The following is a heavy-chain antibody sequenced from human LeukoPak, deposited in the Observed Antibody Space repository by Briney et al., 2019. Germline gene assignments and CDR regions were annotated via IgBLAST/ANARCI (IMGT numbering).Heavy chain of an antibody. J-gene: IGHJ4*02. CDR2: INHSGST. Sequence: SETLSLTCAVYGGSFSGYYWSWIRQPPGKGLEWIGEINHSGSTNYHPSLKSRVTISVDTSKNQFSLKLSSVTAADTAVYYCARVSTPTITIFGVVTRYYFDYWGQGTLVTVSS. D-gene: IGHD3-3*01. CDR3: ARVSTPTITIFGVVTRYYFDY. CDR1: GGSFSGYY. V-gene: IGHV4-34*01.